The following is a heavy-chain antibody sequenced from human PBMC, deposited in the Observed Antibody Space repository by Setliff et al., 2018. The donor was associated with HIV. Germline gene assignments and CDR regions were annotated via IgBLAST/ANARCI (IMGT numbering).Heavy chain of an antibody. J-gene: IGHJ4*02. D-gene: IGHD6-13*01. V-gene: IGHV3-53*01. Sequence: GGSPRLSCAASGFTVSSDYMSWVRQAPGKGLEWLSTIYGGASTYYADSVKGRFTISRDNSKNTIFLQMNGLRGDDTAIYYCVRDTEVSSSWSFDYWGQGTLVTSP. CDR1: GFTVSSDY. CDR3: VRDTEVSSSWSFDY. CDR2: IYGGAST.